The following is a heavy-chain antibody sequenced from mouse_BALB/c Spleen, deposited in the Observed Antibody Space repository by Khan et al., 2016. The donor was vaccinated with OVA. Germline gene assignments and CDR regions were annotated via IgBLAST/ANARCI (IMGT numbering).Heavy chain of an antibody. Sequence: VQLVESGPGLVAPSQSLSITCTVSGFSLTDYGVSWIRQPPGKGLEWLGVIWGGGSTYYNSALKSRLSISKDNSESQVFLKMNSRQTDDTAIYYCAKGVWSYYFTLDYWGQGTSVTVSS. CDR1: GFSLTDYG. V-gene: IGHV2-6-5*01. D-gene: IGHD2-10*02. CDR3: AKGVWSYYFTLDY. J-gene: IGHJ4*01. CDR2: IWGGGST.